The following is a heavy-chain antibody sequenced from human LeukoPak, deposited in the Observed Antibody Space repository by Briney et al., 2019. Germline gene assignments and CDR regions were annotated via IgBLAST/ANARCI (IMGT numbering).Heavy chain of an antibody. V-gene: IGHV4-39*01. Sequence: SETLSLTCTVSGGSISSSSYYWGWIRQPPGRGREWFGSIFYTGSTYYNPSLKSRVTISVDTSKNQFSLKLSSVTAADTAVYYCATVAAYGGNLKYFDYWGQGTLVTVSP. CDR2: IFYTGST. D-gene: IGHD4-23*01. CDR1: GGSISSSSYY. J-gene: IGHJ4*02. CDR3: ATVAAYGGNLKYFDY.